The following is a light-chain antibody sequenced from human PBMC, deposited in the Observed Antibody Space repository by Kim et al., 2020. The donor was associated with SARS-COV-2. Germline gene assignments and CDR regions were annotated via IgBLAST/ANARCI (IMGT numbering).Light chain of an antibody. Sequence: EPASISCRSCQSLLYSNGLNYLEWFVQKPGQSPHLLIYLASNRASGVPDRFSGRGSGTDFTLKISRVEAEYVGVYYCMQALEAGYTFGQGTKLEIK. CDR3: MQALEAGYT. V-gene: IGKV2-28*01. CDR1: QSLLYSNGLNY. J-gene: IGKJ2*01. CDR2: LAS.